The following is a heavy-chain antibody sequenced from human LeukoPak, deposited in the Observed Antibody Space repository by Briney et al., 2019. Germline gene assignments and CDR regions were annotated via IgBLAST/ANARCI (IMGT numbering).Heavy chain of an antibody. Sequence: GGSLRLSCAASGFSFNSYDMHWVHQAPGKGLEWMALIRYDGSKEYYAYSVKGRFTISRDNSKSTLYLQMNSLRAEDTAVYYCAKSYDSSGYYGFDPWGQGTLVTVSS. J-gene: IGHJ5*02. CDR3: AKSYDSSGYYGFDP. CDR2: IRYDGSKE. V-gene: IGHV3-30*02. D-gene: IGHD3-22*01. CDR1: GFSFNSYD.